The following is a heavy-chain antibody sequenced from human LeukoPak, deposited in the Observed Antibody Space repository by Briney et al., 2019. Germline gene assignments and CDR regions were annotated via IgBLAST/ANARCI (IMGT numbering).Heavy chain of an antibody. V-gene: IGHV1-69*04. J-gene: IGHJ5*02. CDR1: GGTFSSYA. Sequence: SVKVSCKASGGTFSSYAISWVRQAPGQGLEWMGRIIPILGIANYAQKFQGRVTIAADKSTSTAYMELSSLRSEDTAVYYCARDNWFDPWGQGTLVTVSS. CDR2: IIPILGIA. CDR3: ARDNWFDP.